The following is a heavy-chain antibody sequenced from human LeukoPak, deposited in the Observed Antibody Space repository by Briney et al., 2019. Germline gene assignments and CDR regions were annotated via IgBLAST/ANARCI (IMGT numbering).Heavy chain of an antibody. CDR3: ARARDGDRFAFDY. CDR2: IYYSGST. J-gene: IGHJ4*02. D-gene: IGHD5-24*01. V-gene: IGHV4-59*08. CDR1: GGSISSYY. Sequence: PSDTLSLTCSVSGGSISSYYWSWIRQPPGKGLEWVGYIYYSGSTDYHPSLRSRVTMSVDTTKSQFSLKLKSVPATDTAVYYCARARDGDRFAFDYWGQGSLVTVSS.